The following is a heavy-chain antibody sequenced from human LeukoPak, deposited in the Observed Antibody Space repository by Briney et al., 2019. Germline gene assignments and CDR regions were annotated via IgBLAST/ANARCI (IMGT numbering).Heavy chain of an antibody. CDR1: GFLFRSNG. Sequence: GGSVRLSCEASGFLFRSNGMHWVRQAPGKGLEWVAFIRSDGNVTKYLDSIKGRFTISRDNSKNILYLQLNDVRPDDTAVYFCAKDHGFWSGFLFWGQGTLVTVSS. D-gene: IGHD3-3*01. CDR3: AKDHGFWSGFLF. J-gene: IGHJ4*02. V-gene: IGHV3-30*02. CDR2: IRSDGNVT.